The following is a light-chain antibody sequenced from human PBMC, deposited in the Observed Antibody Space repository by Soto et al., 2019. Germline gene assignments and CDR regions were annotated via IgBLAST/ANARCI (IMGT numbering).Light chain of an antibody. CDR2: ATS. J-gene: IGKJ1*01. CDR1: QSIRRD. Sequence: DIQMTQSPPSLYATVGDRVTITCRATQSIRRDLNWYHQKPGKAPKLLIYATSTLQGGVPSRFSGSGSGTAFTLTISSLQPEDFATYYCQQSYSTLWTFGQGTKVDIK. CDR3: QQSYSTLWT. V-gene: IGKV1-39*01.